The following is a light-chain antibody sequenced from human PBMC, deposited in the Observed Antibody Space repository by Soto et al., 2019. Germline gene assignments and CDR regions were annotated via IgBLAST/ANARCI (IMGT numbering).Light chain of an antibody. CDR3: QLYGGSHMFS. J-gene: IGKJ2*01. CDR2: AAS. V-gene: IGKV3-20*01. Sequence: EIVLTQSPGTLSLSPGEGGTLSCRASQSISSSYLAWYQQKPGQSPRLLIYAASSRATGIPDRFSGSGSGTDFTLTISRLEPEDFAVYYCQLYGGSHMFSFGQGTKLGIK. CDR1: QSISSSY.